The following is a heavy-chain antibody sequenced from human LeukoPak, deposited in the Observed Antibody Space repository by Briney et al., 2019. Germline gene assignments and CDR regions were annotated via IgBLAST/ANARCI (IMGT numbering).Heavy chain of an antibody. D-gene: IGHD3-10*01. CDR3: AKDAGMRYYYGMDV. CDR2: ISSGGVTK. Sequence: PGGSLRLSCAGSGFTFSDYFMTWIRQAPGKGLEWVSYISSGGVTKFYADSVKGRFTISRDNAKNSLYLRMNSLRAEDTAFYYCAKDAGMRYYYGMDVWGQGTTVTVSS. J-gene: IGHJ6*02. CDR1: GFTFSDYF. V-gene: IGHV3-11*01.